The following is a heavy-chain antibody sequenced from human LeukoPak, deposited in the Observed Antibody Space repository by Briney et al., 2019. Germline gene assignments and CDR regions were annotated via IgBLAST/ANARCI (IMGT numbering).Heavy chain of an antibody. CDR3: ARGYGSGYDWYYYGMDV. D-gene: IGHD5-12*01. Sequence: GRSLRLSWAASGFTFSSYAMHWVRQAPGKGLEWVAVISYDGSNKYYADSVKGRFTISRDNSKNTLYLQMNSLRAEDTAVYYCARGYGSGYDWYYYGMDVWGQGTTVTVSS. J-gene: IGHJ6*02. CDR1: GFTFSSYA. V-gene: IGHV3-30*04. CDR2: ISYDGSNK.